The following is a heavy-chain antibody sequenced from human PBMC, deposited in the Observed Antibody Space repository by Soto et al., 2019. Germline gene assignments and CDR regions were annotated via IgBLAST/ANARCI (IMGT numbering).Heavy chain of an antibody. CDR3: AKDSLNMITFGGVIANYYYYYMDV. D-gene: IGHD3-16*02. Sequence: GWSLRLSCAASGFTFSSYAMSWVRQAPGKGLEWVSAISGSGGSTYYADSVKGRFTISRDNSKNTLYLQMNSLRAEDTAVYYCAKDSLNMITFGGVIANYYYYYMDVWGKGTTVTVSS. J-gene: IGHJ6*03. CDR1: GFTFSSYA. CDR2: ISGSGGST. V-gene: IGHV3-23*01.